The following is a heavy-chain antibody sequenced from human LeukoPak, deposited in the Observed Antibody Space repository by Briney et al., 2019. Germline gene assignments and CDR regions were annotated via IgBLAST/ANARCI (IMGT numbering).Heavy chain of an antibody. CDR1: GYTFTSYG. CDR2: IYPGDSDT. J-gene: IGHJ4*02. D-gene: IGHD3-22*01. CDR3: ARIVTYYYDSSGYHDY. V-gene: IGHV5-51*01. Sequence: GASVKVSCKASGYTFTSYGISWVRQMPGKGLEWMGIIYPGDSDTRYSPSFQGQVTISADKSISTAYLQWSSLKASDTAMYYCARIVTYYYDSSGYHDYWGRGTLVTVSS.